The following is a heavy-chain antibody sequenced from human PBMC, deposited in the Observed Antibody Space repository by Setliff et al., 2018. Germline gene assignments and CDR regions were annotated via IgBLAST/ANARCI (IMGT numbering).Heavy chain of an antibody. CDR3: ARQPMDTIMVTFDY. CDR1: GYTFTGYY. D-gene: IGHD5-12*01. Sequence: ASVKVSCKASGYTFTGYYFHWVRQAPEQGLEWMGWINPNNGDTKSAQKFQGRLTMTRDTSISTAYMELSSLRSDDTAVYYCARQPMDTIMVTFDYWGQGILVTVSS. CDR2: INPNNGDT. V-gene: IGHV1-2*02. J-gene: IGHJ4*02.